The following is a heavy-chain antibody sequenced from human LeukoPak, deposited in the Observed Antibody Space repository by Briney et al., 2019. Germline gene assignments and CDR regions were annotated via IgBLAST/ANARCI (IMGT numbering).Heavy chain of an antibody. CDR2: IIPIFGTA. CDR1: GGTFSSYA. D-gene: IGHD5-18*01. Sequence: GASVKVSCKASGGTFSSYAISWVRQAPGQGLGWMGGIIPIFGTANYAQKFQGRVTITADESTSTAYMELSSLRSEDTAVYYCARAVAEYSYGYPFDYWGQGTLVTVSS. CDR3: ARAVAEYSYGYPFDY. J-gene: IGHJ4*02. V-gene: IGHV1-69*13.